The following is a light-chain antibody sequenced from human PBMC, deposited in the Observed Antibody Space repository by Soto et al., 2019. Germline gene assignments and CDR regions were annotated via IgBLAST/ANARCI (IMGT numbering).Light chain of an antibody. CDR1: SSNIGDDY. V-gene: IGLV1-51*01. Sequence: QSVLTQPPSVSSPPGQKVTISCSGSSSNIGDDYVSWYQQFPGKAPRLLIYDDDKRPSGIPDRFSGSKSGTAATLEITGLQTGDEADYYCGTWDSSLSGGVFGGGTQLTVL. J-gene: IGLJ3*02. CDR2: DDD. CDR3: GTWDSSLSGGV.